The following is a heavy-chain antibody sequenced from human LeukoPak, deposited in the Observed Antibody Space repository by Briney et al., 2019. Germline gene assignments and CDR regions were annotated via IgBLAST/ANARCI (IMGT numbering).Heavy chain of an antibody. V-gene: IGHV3-21*01. J-gene: IGHJ4*02. D-gene: IGHD3-10*01. CDR3: AREDTMFRGGFDY. CDR1: GFTFSNYS. Sequence: GGSLRLSCAASGFTFSNYSMNWVRQAPGKGLEWVSSISSSSSYIYYADSVKGRFTISRDNAKNSLYLQMNSLRAEDTAVYYCAREDTMFRGGFDYWGQGTLVTVSS. CDR2: ISSSSSYI.